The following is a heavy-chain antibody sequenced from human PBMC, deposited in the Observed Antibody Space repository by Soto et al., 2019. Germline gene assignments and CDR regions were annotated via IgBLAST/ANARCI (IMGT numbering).Heavy chain of an antibody. D-gene: IGHD3-3*01. J-gene: IGHJ6*02. V-gene: IGHV3-30-3*01. CDR2: ISYDGSNK. Sequence: VQLVESGGGLVKPGGSLRLSCAASGFTFSSYAMHWVRQAPGKGLEWVAVISYDGSNKYYADSVKGRFTISRDNSKNTLYLQMNSLRAEDTAVYYCARDRGWDYYDFWSGYSLGYYGMDVWGQGTTVTVSS. CDR1: GFTFSSYA. CDR3: ARDRGWDYYDFWSGYSLGYYGMDV.